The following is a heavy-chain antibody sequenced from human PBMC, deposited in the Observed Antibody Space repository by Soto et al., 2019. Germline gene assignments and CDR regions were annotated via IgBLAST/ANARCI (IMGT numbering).Heavy chain of an antibody. D-gene: IGHD3-22*01. Sequence: SVKVSCKASGCTFSSYAISCVRQAPGQVLEWMGGIIPIFGTANYAQKFQGRVTITADESTSTAYMELSSLRSEDTAVYYCANTPPNYYDSSGYFGYYFDYWGQGTLVTVSS. CDR1: GCTFSSYA. CDR2: IIPIFGTA. J-gene: IGHJ4*02. V-gene: IGHV1-69*13. CDR3: ANTPPNYYDSSGYFGYYFDY.